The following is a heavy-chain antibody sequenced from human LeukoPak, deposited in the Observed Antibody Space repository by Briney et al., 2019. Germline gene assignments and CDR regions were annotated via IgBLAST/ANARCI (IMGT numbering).Heavy chain of an antibody. V-gene: IGHV1-69*13. J-gene: IGHJ4*02. Sequence: GASVKVSCKDSGGTFSSYAISWVRQAPGQGLEWMGGIIPIFGTANYAQKFQGRVTITADESTSTAYTELSSLRSEDTAVYYCARDRGYSSGWYEFDYWGQGTLVTVSS. CDR3: ARDRGYSSGWYEFDY. D-gene: IGHD6-19*01. CDR1: GGTFSSYA. CDR2: IIPIFGTA.